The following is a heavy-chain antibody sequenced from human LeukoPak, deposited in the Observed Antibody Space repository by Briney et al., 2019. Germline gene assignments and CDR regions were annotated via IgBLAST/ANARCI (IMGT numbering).Heavy chain of an antibody. Sequence: ASVKVSCKVSGYTLTELSTHWVRQAPGKGLEWMGGFDPEDGETIYAQKFQGRVTMTEDTSTDTAYMELSSLRSEDTAVYYCATDKDGSGSYYTWGQGTLVTVSS. D-gene: IGHD3-10*01. CDR1: GYTLTELS. V-gene: IGHV1-24*01. CDR2: FDPEDGET. CDR3: ATDKDGSGSYYT. J-gene: IGHJ4*02.